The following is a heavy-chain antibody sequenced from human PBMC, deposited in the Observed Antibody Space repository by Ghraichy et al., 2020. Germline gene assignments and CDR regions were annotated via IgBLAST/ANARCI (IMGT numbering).Heavy chain of an antibody. D-gene: IGHD1-7*01. CDR1: GDSVSSNSAA. CDR3: ARVSSWNWPPRGWFDP. J-gene: IGHJ5*02. V-gene: IGHV6-1*01. CDR2: TYYRSKWYN. Sequence: SQTLSLTCAISGDSVSSNSAAWNWIRQSPSRGLEWLGRTYYRSKWYNDYAVSVKGRITINPDTSRNRFSLQLNSVTPEDTAVYYCARVSSWNWPPRGWFDPWGQGTLVTVSS.